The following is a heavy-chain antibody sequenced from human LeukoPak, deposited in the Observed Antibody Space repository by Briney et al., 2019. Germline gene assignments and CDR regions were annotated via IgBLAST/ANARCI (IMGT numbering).Heavy chain of an antibody. CDR2: IIPIFGTA. V-gene: IGHV1-69*05. J-gene: IGHJ6*03. CDR3: ARGRGGEYCGYSYGPCYYYYMDV. CDR1: GGTISSYA. D-gene: IGHD5-18*01. Sequence: GASVKVSCKASGGTISSYAISWVRQAPGQGLEWMGGIIPIFGTANYAQKFQGRVTITTDESTSTAYMELSSLRSEDTAVYYCARGRGGEYCGYSYGPCYYYYMDVWGKGTTVTVSS.